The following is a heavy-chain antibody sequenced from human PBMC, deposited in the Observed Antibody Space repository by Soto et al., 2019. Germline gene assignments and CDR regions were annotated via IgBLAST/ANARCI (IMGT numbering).Heavy chain of an antibody. CDR2: LSDST. CDR1: GFTISNYA. CDR3: ARSLGPSRHFFDH. J-gene: IGHJ4*02. D-gene: IGHD3-16*01. Sequence: GGSLRLSCAASGFTISNYAMSWVRQAPGKGLEWVSTLSDSTYYTDSVRGRFTISRDTSENTLYLQMNSLGVEDTAVYYCARSLGPSRHFFDHWGQGTLVTVSS. V-gene: IGHV3-23*01.